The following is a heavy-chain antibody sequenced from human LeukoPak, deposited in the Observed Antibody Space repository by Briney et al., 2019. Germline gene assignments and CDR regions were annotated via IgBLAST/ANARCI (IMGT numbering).Heavy chain of an antibody. J-gene: IGHJ4*02. CDR2: INHSGST. CDR3: ARGSLPHYDFWSGYYWLPPGYYFDY. V-gene: IGHV4-34*01. Sequence: SETLSLTCAVYGGSFSGYYWSWIRQPPGKGLEWIGEINHSGSTNYNPSLKSRVTISVDTSKNQFSLKLSSVTAADTAVYYCARGSLPHYDFWSGYYWLPPGYYFDYWGQGTLVTVSS. CDR1: GGSFSGYY. D-gene: IGHD3-3*01.